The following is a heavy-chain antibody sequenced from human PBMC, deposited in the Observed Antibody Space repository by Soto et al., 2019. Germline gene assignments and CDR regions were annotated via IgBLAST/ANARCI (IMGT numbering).Heavy chain of an antibody. D-gene: IGHD3-10*01. CDR1: GGSISSGGYY. CDR3: ARGRLVRGVNSRYYFDY. J-gene: IGHJ4*02. V-gene: IGHV4-31*03. CDR2: IYYSGST. Sequence: QVQLQESGPGLVKPSQTLSLTGTVSGGSISSGGYYLSWIRQHPGKGLEWIGYIYYSGSTYYNPSRKSRVTISVDTSKNQFSLKLSSVTAADTAVYYCARGRLVRGVNSRYYFDYWGQGTLVTVSS.